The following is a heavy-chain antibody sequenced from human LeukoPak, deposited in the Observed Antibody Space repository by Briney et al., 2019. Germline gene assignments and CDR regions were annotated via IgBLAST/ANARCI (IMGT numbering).Heavy chain of an antibody. D-gene: IGHD5-18*01. CDR1: GGTFSSYA. J-gene: IGHJ4*02. CDR2: INPNSGGT. Sequence: ASVKVSCKASGGTFSSYAISWVRQAPGQGLEWMGWINPNSGGTNYAQKFQGRVTMTRDTSISTAYMELSRLRSDDTAVYYCARNKGEDTAMVFDYWGQGTLVTVSS. CDR3: ARNKGEDTAMVFDY. V-gene: IGHV1-2*02.